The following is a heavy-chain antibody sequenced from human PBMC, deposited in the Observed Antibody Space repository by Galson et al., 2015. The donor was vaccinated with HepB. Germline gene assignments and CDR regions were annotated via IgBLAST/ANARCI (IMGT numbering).Heavy chain of an antibody. CDR3: ARRIRGVSPYYYYYYMDV. CDR2: INPNSGGT. CDR1: GYTFTGYY. D-gene: IGHD3-10*01. Sequence: QSGAEVKKPGESLRISCKASGYTFTGYYMHWVRQAPGQGLEWMGWINPNSGGTNYAQKFQGRVTMTRDTSISTAYMELSRLRSDDTAVYYCARRIRGVSPYYYYYYMDVWGKGTTVTVSS. J-gene: IGHJ6*03. V-gene: IGHV1-2*02.